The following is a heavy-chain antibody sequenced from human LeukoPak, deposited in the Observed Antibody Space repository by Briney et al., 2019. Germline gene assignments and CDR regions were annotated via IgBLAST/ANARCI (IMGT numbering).Heavy chain of an antibody. V-gene: IGHV1-18*01. CDR2: ISAYNGNT. D-gene: IGHD3-3*01. Sequence: AAVKVSCKASGYTFTSYGISWVRQAPGQGLEWMGWISAYNGNTNYAQKLQGRVTMTTDTSTSTAYMELRSLRADDTAVYYCARVPGIFGVVMLRYYYMDVWGKGTTVTVSS. J-gene: IGHJ6*03. CDR3: ARVPGIFGVVMLRYYYMDV. CDR1: GYTFTSYG.